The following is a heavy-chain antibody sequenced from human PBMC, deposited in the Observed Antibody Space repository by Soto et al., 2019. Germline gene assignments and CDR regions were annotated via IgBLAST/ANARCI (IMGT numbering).Heavy chain of an antibody. CDR3: TTDQYYDSSGYYYIGTWFDFDY. Sequence: GGSLRLSCAASGFTFSNAWMNWVRQAPGKGLEWVGRIKSKTDGGTTDYAAPVKGRFTISRDDSKNTLYLQMNSLKTEDTAVYYCTTDQYYDSSGYYYIGTWFDFDYWGQGTLVTVSS. V-gene: IGHV3-15*07. CDR1: GFTFSNAW. D-gene: IGHD3-22*01. J-gene: IGHJ4*02. CDR2: IKSKTDGGTT.